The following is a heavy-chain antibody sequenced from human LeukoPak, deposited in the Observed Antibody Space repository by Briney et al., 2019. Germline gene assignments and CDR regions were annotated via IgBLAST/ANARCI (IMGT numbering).Heavy chain of an antibody. V-gene: IGHV1-69*04. J-gene: IGHJ4*02. CDR1: GGTFSSYA. CDR3: ASASESFDY. Sequence: GASVKVSCKASGGTFSSYAISWVRQAPGQGLEWMGRIIPIFGIANYERKFQGRVTITADKYTSTAYMELSSLRSEDTAVYYCASASESFDYWGQGTLVTVSS. CDR2: IIPIFGIA.